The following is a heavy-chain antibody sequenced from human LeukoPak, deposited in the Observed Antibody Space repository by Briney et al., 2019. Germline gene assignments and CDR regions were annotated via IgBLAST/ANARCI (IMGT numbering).Heavy chain of an antibody. V-gene: IGHV1-69*04. J-gene: IGHJ4*02. CDR2: IIPILGIA. Sequence: ASVKVSCKASGGTFSSYAISWVRQAPGQGLEWMGRIIPILGIANYAQKFQGRVTITADKSTSTAYMELSSLRSEDTAVYYCARQGDGYNRVPGTYYFDYWGQGTLVTVSS. CDR1: GGTFSSYA. D-gene: IGHD5-24*01. CDR3: ARQGDGYNRVPGTYYFDY.